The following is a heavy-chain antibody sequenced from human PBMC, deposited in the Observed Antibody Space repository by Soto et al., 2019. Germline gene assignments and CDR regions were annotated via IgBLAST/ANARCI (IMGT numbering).Heavy chain of an antibody. D-gene: IGHD3-10*01. Sequence: QVQVQQSGPGLVKPSETLSLTCTVSSSPSKSHNWGWIRQPPGRGLEWIGYVYDTWSTSYNPSLKSRVTVSADTSTNRISLTLRFVTAADTAVYYCVRQGIGFLHGLVDVWGQGTTVIVSS. J-gene: IGHJ6*01. V-gene: IGHV4-59*08. CDR3: VRQGIGFLHGLVDV. CDR2: VYDTWST. CDR1: SSPSKSHN.